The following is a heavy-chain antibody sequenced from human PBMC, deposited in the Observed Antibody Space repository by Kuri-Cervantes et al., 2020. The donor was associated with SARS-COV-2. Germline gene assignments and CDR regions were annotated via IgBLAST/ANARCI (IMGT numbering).Heavy chain of an antibody. V-gene: IGHV3-74*01. CDR2: INSDGSST. CDR3: AGGFAMVRSMDV. J-gene: IGHJ6*02. CDR1: GFTFSSYW. D-gene: IGHD3-10*01. Sequence: GGSLRLSCAASGFTFSSYWMHWVRQAPGKGLVWVSRINSDGSSTSYADSVKGRFTISTDDSKNTLYLQLNSLRAEDSAVYYCAGGFAMVRSMDVWGQGTTVTVSS.